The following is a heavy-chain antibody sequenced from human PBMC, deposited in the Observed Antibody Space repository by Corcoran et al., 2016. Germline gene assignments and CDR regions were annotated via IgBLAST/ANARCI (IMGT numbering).Heavy chain of an antibody. Sequence: QVQLVQSGAEVKKPGSSVKVSCKASGGTFSSYAISWVRQAPGQGLEWMGGIIPIFGTANYAQKFQGRVTITADESTSTAYMELSSLRSEDTAVYYCARKYCSSTSCYEIYYGMDVWGQGTTVTVSS. J-gene: IGHJ6*02. CDR2: IIPIFGTA. CDR3: ARKYCSSTSCYEIYYGMDV. V-gene: IGHV1-69*01. CDR1: GGTFSSYA. D-gene: IGHD2-2*01.